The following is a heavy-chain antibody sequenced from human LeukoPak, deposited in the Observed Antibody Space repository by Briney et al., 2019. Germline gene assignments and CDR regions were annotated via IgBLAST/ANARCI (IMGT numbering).Heavy chain of an antibody. CDR1: GGTFSSYA. Sequence: GASVKVSCKASGGTFSSYAISWVRQAPGQGLEWMGGIIPIFGTANYAQKFQGRVTITADESTSTAYMELSSLRSEDTAVYYCARSNPWLVAFDIWGQGTMVTVSS. V-gene: IGHV1-69*13. J-gene: IGHJ3*02. CDR3: ARSNPWLVAFDI. D-gene: IGHD6-19*01. CDR2: IIPIFGTA.